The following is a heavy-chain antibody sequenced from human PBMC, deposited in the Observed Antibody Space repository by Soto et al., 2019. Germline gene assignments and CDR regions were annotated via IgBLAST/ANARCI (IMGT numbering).Heavy chain of an antibody. CDR3: ARALGEWEPHPFDY. D-gene: IGHD1-26*01. CDR2: ISSSSSTI. V-gene: IGHV3-48*02. Sequence: EVQLVESGGGLVQPGGSLRLSCAASGFTFSSYSMNWVRQAPGKGLEWVSYISSSSSTIYYADSVKGRFTISRDNAKNSLYLQMNSLRDEDTAVYYCARALGEWEPHPFDYWGQGTLVTVSS. CDR1: GFTFSSYS. J-gene: IGHJ4*02.